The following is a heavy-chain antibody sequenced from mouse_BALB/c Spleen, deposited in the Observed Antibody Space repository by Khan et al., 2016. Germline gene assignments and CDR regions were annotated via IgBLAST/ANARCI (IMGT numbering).Heavy chain of an antibody. CDR1: GFDFSRYW. D-gene: IGHD1-1*01. CDR2: IYPDSSTI. J-gene: IGHJ1*01. Sequence: EVKLLESGGGLVQPGGSLKLSCAASGFDFSRYWMTWVRQAPGKGLEWIGEIYPDSSTINCTPSLKDKFIISRDNAKNTLYLQLSKVRSEDTALXYCARRGCSNYWYFYVWGAGTTVTVSA. CDR3: ARRGCSNYWYFYV. V-gene: IGHV4-1*02.